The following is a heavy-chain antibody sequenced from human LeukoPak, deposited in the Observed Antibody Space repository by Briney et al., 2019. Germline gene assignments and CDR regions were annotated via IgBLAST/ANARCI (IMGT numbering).Heavy chain of an antibody. J-gene: IGHJ4*02. V-gene: IGHV4-61*02. CDR3: ARGGYCGGDCYFYY. Sequence: SETLSLTCTVSGGSISSGSYYWSWIRQPAGKGLEWIGRIYTSGSTNYNPSLKSRVTISVDTSRNQFSLKLSSVTAADTAVYYCARGGYCGGDCYFYYWGQGTLVTVSS. CDR2: IYTSGST. CDR1: GGSISSGSYY. D-gene: IGHD2-21*02.